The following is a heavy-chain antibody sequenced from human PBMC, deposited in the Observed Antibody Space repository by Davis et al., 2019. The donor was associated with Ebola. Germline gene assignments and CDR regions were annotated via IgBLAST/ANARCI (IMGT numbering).Heavy chain of an antibody. D-gene: IGHD3-3*01. CDR1: GFTFSSYA. Sequence: GESLKISCAASGFTFSSYAMSWVRQAPGKGLEWVSAISGSGGSTYYADSVKGRFTISRDNSKNTLYLQMNSLRAEDTAVYYCAKVGWILSGYYGMDVWGQGTTVTVSS. CDR3: AKVGWILSGYYGMDV. CDR2: ISGSGGST. J-gene: IGHJ6*02. V-gene: IGHV3-23*01.